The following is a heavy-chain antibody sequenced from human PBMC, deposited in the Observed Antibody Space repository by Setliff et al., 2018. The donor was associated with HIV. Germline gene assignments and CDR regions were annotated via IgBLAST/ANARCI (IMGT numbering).Heavy chain of an antibody. Sequence: GASVKVSCKASGYTFTTYAISWVRQAPGQGLEWMGWISTHNDDTDYAQKFQGRVTMTRDTSTYTAFMELRSLKSDDTAVYYCARDVEHMMDVWGQGTTVTVSS. CDR2: ISTHNDDT. CDR3: ARDVEHMMDV. J-gene: IGHJ6*02. CDR1: GYTFTTYA. V-gene: IGHV1-18*01.